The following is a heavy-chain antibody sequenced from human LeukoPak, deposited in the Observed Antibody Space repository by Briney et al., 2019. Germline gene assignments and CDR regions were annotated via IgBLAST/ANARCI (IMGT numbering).Heavy chain of an antibody. V-gene: IGHV1-2*04. CDR1: GYTFTGYY. D-gene: IGHD2-2*01. CDR3: ARDRQREDIVVVPAAIGDY. J-gene: IGHJ4*02. CDR2: INPNSGGT. Sequence: ASVKVSCKASGYTFTGYYMHWVRQAPGQGLEWMGWINPNSGGTNYAQKFQGWVTMTRDTSVSTAYMELSRLRSDDTAVYYCARDRQREDIVVVPAAIGDYWGQGTLVTVSS.